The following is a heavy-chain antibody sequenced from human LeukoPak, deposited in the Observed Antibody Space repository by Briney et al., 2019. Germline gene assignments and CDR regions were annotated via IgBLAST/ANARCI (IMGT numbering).Heavy chain of an antibody. CDR2: IYHSGST. V-gene: IGHV4-30-2*01. J-gene: IGHJ2*01. CDR1: GGSISSGGYS. Sequence: PSETLSLTCAVSGGSISSGGYSWSWIRQPPGKGLEWIGYIYHSGSTYYNPSLKSRVTISVDRSKNQFSLKLSSVTAADTAVYYCARDYGGPDWYFDLWGRGTLVTVSS. D-gene: IGHD4-23*01. CDR3: ARDYGGPDWYFDL.